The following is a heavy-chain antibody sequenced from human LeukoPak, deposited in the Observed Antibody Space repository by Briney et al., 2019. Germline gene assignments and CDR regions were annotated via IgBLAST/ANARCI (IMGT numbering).Heavy chain of an antibody. CDR1: GFTFSRYW. CDR2: IKQDGSEK. CDR3: ARGLSAYAFPVSNWFDP. V-gene: IGHV3-7*01. D-gene: IGHD3-16*01. J-gene: IGHJ5*02. Sequence: PGGSLRLSCAASGFTFSRYWMSWVRHAPGKGLEWVANIKQDGSEKYYVDSVKGRFTISRDNAKNSLYLQMNSLRAEDTAVYYCARGLSAYAFPVSNWFDPWGQGTLVTAPS.